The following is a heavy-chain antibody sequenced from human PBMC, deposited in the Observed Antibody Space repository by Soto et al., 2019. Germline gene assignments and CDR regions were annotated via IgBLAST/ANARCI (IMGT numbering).Heavy chain of an antibody. J-gene: IGHJ6*02. CDR1: GYTLTELS. CDR2: FDPEDGET. D-gene: IGHD2-2*01. Sequence: ASVKVSCKVSGYTLTELSMHWVRQAPGKGLEWMGGFDPEDGETIYAQKFQGRVTMTEDTSTDTAYMGLSSLRSEDTAVYYCATDRGDIVVVPDRQGGPYYGMDVWGQGTTVTVSS. V-gene: IGHV1-24*01. CDR3: ATDRGDIVVVPDRQGGPYYGMDV.